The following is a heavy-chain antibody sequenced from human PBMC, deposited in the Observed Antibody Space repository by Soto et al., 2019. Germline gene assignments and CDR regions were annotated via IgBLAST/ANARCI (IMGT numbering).Heavy chain of an antibody. CDR2: IIPIFGTA. V-gene: IGHV1-69*06. CDR1: GGTFSSYA. Sequence: SVKVSCKASGGTFSSYAISWVRQAPGQGLEWMGGIIPIFGTANYAQKFQGRVTITADKSTSTAYMELSSLRSEDTAVYYCARGDSSSWYSVPYYYYGMDVWGQGTTVTVFS. D-gene: IGHD6-13*01. J-gene: IGHJ6*02. CDR3: ARGDSSSWYSVPYYYYGMDV.